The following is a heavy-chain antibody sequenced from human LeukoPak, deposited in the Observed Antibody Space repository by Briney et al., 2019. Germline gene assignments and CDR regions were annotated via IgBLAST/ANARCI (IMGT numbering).Heavy chain of an antibody. CDR1: GYTFTSYG. CDR3: ARDGGFRAAVWYYYYYYMDV. Sequence: ASVKVSCKASGYTFTSYGISWVRQAPGQGLEWMGWTSAYNGNTNSAQKLQGRVTMTTDTSTSTAYMELRSLRSDDTAVYYCARDGGFRAAVWYYYYYYMDVWGKGTTVTVSS. CDR2: TSAYNGNT. V-gene: IGHV1-18*01. J-gene: IGHJ6*03. D-gene: IGHD3-16*01.